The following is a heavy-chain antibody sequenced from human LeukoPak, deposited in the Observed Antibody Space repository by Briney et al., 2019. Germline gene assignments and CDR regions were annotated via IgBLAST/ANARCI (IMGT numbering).Heavy chain of an antibody. J-gene: IGHJ6*03. D-gene: IGHD6-13*01. CDR2: ISAYNGNT. CDR3: ARDAAAAGGKANYYYYMDV. Sequence: ASVKVSCKASGYTFTSYGISWVRQAPGQGLEWMGWISAYNGNTNYAQKLQGRVTMTTDTSTSTAYMELRSLRSDDTAVYYCARDAAAAGGKANYYYYMDVWGKGTTVTVSS. CDR1: GYTFTSYG. V-gene: IGHV1-18*01.